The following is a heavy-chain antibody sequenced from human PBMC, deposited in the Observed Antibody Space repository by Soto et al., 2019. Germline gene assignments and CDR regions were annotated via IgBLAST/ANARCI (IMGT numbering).Heavy chain of an antibody. Sequence: PGGSLRLSCAASDFTFSNAWMNWVRQAPGKGLEWVGRIKSKTDGGTTDYAAPVKGRFTISRDDSKNTLYLQMNSLKTEDTAVYYCTTAAAGFYYDILTGGMDVWGQGTTVTVSS. J-gene: IGHJ6*02. CDR3: TTAAAGFYYDILTGGMDV. CDR1: DFTFSNAW. V-gene: IGHV3-15*07. CDR2: IKSKTDGGTT. D-gene: IGHD3-9*01.